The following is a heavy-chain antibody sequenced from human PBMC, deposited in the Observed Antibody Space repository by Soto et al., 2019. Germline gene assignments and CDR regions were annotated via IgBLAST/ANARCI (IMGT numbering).Heavy chain of an antibody. CDR1: GYTFTTFG. CDR2: INAFNGNT. V-gene: IGHV1-18*01. Sequence: QVQLVQSGVEVKKPGASVKVSCKASGYTFTTFGITLVRQAPGQGLQWMGWINAFNGNTNYAHKLQGRVTMTTYTSPSTAYMELRSLRSDDTAVYYCARQNSEHFQNWGQGTLVTVS. CDR3: ARQNSEHFQN. J-gene: IGHJ1*01.